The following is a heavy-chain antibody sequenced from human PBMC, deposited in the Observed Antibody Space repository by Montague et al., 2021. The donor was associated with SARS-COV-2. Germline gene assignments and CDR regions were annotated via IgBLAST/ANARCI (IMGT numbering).Heavy chain of an antibody. CDR3: AKDQQYTSQWYVTAPDY. CDR1: GFTFSGYP. CDR2: MSSDGSKE. V-gene: IGHV3-30*04. Sequence: CRSLSCAASGFTFSGYPMHWIRQAPGKGLEWMAVMSSDGSKESYSDSVKGRFTISRDNSKSMLYLQMSSLRADDTAIYYCAKDQQYTSQWYVTAPDYWGQGTLVTVSS. J-gene: IGHJ4*02. D-gene: IGHD6-6*01.